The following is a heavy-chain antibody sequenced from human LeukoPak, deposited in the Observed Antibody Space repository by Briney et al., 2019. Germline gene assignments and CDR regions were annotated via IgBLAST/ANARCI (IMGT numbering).Heavy chain of an antibody. CDR2: ISYDGSNK. V-gene: IGHV3-30*04. Sequence: SGGSLRLSCAASGFTFSSYAMHWVRQAPGKGLEWVAVISYDGSNKYYADSVKGRFTISRDNSKNTLYLQMNSLRAEDTAVYYCARDPTRGYYDFWSGYYGGWFDPWGQGTLVTVSS. CDR1: GFTFSSYA. J-gene: IGHJ5*02. D-gene: IGHD3-3*01. CDR3: ARDPTRGYYDFWSGYYGGWFDP.